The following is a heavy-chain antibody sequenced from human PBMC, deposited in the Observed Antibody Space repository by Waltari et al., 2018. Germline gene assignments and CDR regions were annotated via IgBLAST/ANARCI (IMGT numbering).Heavy chain of an antibody. V-gene: IGHV1-46*01. D-gene: IGHD1-26*01. J-gene: IGHJ4*01. Sequence: QVQLVQSGAEVKKPGASVKVSCKASGYTFTSYFISWVRQAPGQGLEWMGIINPGDESTRYAQNFQGRVTMTRDTSTSTVYLGLSSLTSDDSAVYYCARPVVVGATAPIDYWGQGTLVTVSS. CDR1: GYTFTSYF. CDR3: ARPVVVGATAPIDY. CDR2: INPGDEST.